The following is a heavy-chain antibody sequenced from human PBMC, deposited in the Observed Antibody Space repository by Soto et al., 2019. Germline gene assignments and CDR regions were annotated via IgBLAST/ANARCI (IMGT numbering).Heavy chain of an antibody. J-gene: IGHJ4*02. Sequence: PGESLKISCKGSGFSFTTYWIAWVRQMPGKGLEWMGIIYPGDSKTTYSPSFQGQVTISADKSISTAYLQWSSLKASDTAMYYCARRSKRYSTGWYDGEFDYWGQGTLVTVSS. CDR3: ARRSKRYSTGWYDGEFDY. V-gene: IGHV5-51*01. CDR1: GFSFTTYW. CDR2: IYPGDSKT. D-gene: IGHD6-19*01.